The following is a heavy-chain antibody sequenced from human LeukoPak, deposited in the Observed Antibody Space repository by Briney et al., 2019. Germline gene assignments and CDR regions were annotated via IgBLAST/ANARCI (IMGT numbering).Heavy chain of an antibody. CDR1: GFTFSTHG. Sequence: PGRSLRLSCAASGFTFSTHGMYWVRQAPGKGLEWVAVIWYDGSNKYYADSVKGRFTISRDNSKNTLSLQMNSLRAEDTAVYYCAREDTAMAYFDYWGQGTLVTVSS. J-gene: IGHJ4*02. D-gene: IGHD5-18*01. V-gene: IGHV3-33*01. CDR2: IWYDGSNK. CDR3: AREDTAMAYFDY.